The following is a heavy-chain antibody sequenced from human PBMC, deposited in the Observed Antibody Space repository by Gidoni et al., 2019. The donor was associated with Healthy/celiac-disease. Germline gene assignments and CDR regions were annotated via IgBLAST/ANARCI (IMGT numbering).Heavy chain of an antibody. Sequence: EVQLVESGGGLVQPGGSLRLSCAASGFTFSSYWMHWVRQAPGKGLVWVSRINSDGSSTSYADSVKGRFTISRDNAKNTLYLQMNSLRAEDTAVYYCARAPEYCGGDCGQAYYYYYGMDVWGQGTTVTVSS. CDR3: ARAPEYCGGDCGQAYYYYYGMDV. V-gene: IGHV3-74*01. CDR2: INSDGSST. J-gene: IGHJ6*02. CDR1: GFTFSSYW. D-gene: IGHD2-21*02.